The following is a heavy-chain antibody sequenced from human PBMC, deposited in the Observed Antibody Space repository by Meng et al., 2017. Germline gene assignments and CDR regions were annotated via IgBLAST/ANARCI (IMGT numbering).Heavy chain of an antibody. CDR2: INWNGGST. Sequence: GESLKISCAASGFTFDDYGMSWVRQAPGKGLEWVSGINWNGGSTGYADSVKGRFTISRDNTKNSLYLQMNSLRAEDTAVYYCARDRRIYDSSGYYSSVNVIFDYWGQGTLVTVSS. CDR3: ARDRRIYDSSGYYSSVNVIFDY. D-gene: IGHD3-22*01. CDR1: GFTFDDYG. V-gene: IGHV3-20*04. J-gene: IGHJ4*02.